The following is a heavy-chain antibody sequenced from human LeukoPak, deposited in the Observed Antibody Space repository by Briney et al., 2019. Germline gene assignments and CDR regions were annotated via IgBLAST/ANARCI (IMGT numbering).Heavy chain of an antibody. Sequence: PSETLSLTRAVYVGSFSGYYWSWLRPPPGRGREWMGEINHSGSTNYNPSLKSRVIISVDTSKNHFSLKLSSVTAADTAVYYCARGWSSGWYRLWGIDYWGQGTLVTVSS. D-gene: IGHD6-19*01. CDR3: ARGWSSGWYRLWGIDY. CDR1: VGSFSGYY. CDR2: INHSGST. J-gene: IGHJ4*02. V-gene: IGHV4-34*01.